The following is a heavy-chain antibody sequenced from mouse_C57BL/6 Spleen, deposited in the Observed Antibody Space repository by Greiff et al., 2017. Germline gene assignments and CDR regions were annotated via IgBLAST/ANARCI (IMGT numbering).Heavy chain of an antibody. CDR3: TSSVYYGSSYPDC. D-gene: IGHD1-1*01. CDR2: IDPGTGGT. CDR1: GYTFTDYE. V-gene: IGHV1-15*01. J-gene: IGHJ2*01. Sequence: VKLQESGAELVRPGASVKLSCKASGYTFTDYEMPWVKQTPVHGLEWIGAIDPGTGGTDYNQKFKGKATLTADKSSSTAYMELRSLTSEDSAVYYCTSSVYYGSSYPDCWGQGTTLTVSS.